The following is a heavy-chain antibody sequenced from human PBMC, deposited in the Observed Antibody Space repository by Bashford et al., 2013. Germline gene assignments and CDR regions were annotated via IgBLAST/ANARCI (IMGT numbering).Heavy chain of an antibody. Sequence: SVKGSPARASGGTFSSYAISWVRQAPGQGLEWMGGIIPIFGTANYAQKFQGRVTITADKSTSTAYMELSSLRSEDTAVYYCARLNYYGMDVWAQGDHGHRLL. CDR2: IIPIFGTA. CDR1: GGTFSSYA. J-gene: IGHJ6*02. V-gene: IGHV1-69*06. CDR3: ARLNYYGMDV.